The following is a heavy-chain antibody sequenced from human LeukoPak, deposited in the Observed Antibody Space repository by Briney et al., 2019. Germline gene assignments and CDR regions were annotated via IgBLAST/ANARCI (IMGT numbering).Heavy chain of an antibody. CDR3: ARDRRTNDYDFWSGYYYGDAFDI. CDR1: GGSTSSYY. J-gene: IGHJ3*02. Sequence: PSETLSLTCTVSGGSTSSYYWSWIRQPPGKGLEWIGYIYYSGSTNYNPSLKSRVTISVDTSKNQFSLKLSSVTAADTAVYYCARDRRTNDYDFWSGYYYGDAFDIWGQGTMVTVSS. D-gene: IGHD3-3*01. V-gene: IGHV4-59*01. CDR2: IYYSGST.